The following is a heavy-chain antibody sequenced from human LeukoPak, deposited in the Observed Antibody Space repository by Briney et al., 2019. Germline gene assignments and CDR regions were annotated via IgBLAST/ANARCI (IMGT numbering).Heavy chain of an antibody. V-gene: IGHV3-9*01. CDR3: AKGYSSGWYGDSHDY. J-gene: IGHJ4*02. CDR1: GFTFDDYA. CDR2: ISWNSGSI. D-gene: IGHD6-19*01. Sequence: GGSLRLSCAASGFTFDDYAMHWVRQAPGKGLEGVSGISWNSGSIGYADSVKGRFTISRDNSKNTLYLQMNSLRAEDTAVYYCAKGYSSGWYGDSHDYWGQGTLVTVSS.